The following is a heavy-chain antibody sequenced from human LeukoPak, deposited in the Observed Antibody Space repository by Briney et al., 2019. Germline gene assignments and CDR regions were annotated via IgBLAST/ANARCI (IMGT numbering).Heavy chain of an antibody. CDR3: AKDGLVVVPAAPLGWFDP. V-gene: IGHV3-30*02. CDR2: IRYDGSNK. D-gene: IGHD2-2*01. J-gene: IGHJ5*02. CDR1: GFTFSSYG. Sequence: GGSLRLSCAASGFTFSSYGMHWVRQAPGKGLEWVAFIRYDGSNKYYADSVKGQFTISRDNSKNTLYLQMNSLRAEDTAVYYCAKDGLVVVPAAPLGWFDPWGQGTLVTVSS.